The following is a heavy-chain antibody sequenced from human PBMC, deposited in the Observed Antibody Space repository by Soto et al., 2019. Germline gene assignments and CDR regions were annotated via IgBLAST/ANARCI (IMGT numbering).Heavy chain of an antibody. Sequence: GGSLRLSCAASGFTFSTYALSWVRQAPGRGLEWVSAISANGQGIYYADSVRGRFTISRDNSKNTIFLHMDSLRAEDTAVYYCAKDRNYPRDQFHYWGQGTLVTVSS. D-gene: IGHD1-7*01. V-gene: IGHV3-23*01. CDR2: ISANGQGI. CDR1: GFTFSTYA. CDR3: AKDRNYPRDQFHY. J-gene: IGHJ4*02.